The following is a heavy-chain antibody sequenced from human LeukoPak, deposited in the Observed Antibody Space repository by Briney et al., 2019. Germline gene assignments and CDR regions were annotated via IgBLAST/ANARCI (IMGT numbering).Heavy chain of an antibody. J-gene: IGHJ3*02. V-gene: IGHV1-46*01. CDR3: ARTVRDCGGDCYSIRAFDI. D-gene: IGHD2-21*02. CDR1: GYTFPSYY. Sequence: ASVKVSCKASGYTFPSYYMHWLRQAPGQGLEWMGIINPSGGSTSNAQKFQGRVIMTRDTSTSTVYMELSSLRPEDTAVYYCARTVRDCGGDCYSIRAFDIWGEGTMVTVSS. CDR2: INPSGGST.